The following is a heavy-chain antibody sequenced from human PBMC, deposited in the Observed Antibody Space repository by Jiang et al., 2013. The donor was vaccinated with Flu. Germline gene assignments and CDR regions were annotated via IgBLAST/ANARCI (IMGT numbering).Heavy chain of an antibody. J-gene: IGHJ4*02. CDR2: IWYDGSNK. D-gene: IGHD4-17*01. Sequence: VQLVESGGGVVQPGRSLRLSCAASGFTFSSYGMHWVRQAPGKGLEWVAVIWYDGSNKYYADSVKGRFTISRDNSKNTLYLQMNSLRAEDTAVYYCARDGETEYYFDYWGQGTLVTVSS. CDR1: GFTFSSYG. V-gene: IGHV3-33*01. CDR3: ARDGETEYYFDY.